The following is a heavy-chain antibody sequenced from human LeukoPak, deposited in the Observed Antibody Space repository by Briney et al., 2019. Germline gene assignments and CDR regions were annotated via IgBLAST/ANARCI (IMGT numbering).Heavy chain of an antibody. J-gene: IGHJ4*02. Sequence: PGGSLRLSCSASGFSFTDYYMSWFRLSPDKGLEWVANINQGGSDKYYVDSVKGRFTISRDNANNLLYLQMNSLRGEDTAVYYCTRDRSRAEDDWGQGTLVTVSS. D-gene: IGHD1-14*01. CDR3: TRDRSRAEDD. CDR2: INQGGSDK. CDR1: GFSFTDYY. V-gene: IGHV3-7*01.